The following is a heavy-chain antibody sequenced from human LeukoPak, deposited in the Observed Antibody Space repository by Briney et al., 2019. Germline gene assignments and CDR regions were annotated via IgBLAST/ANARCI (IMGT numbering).Heavy chain of an antibody. V-gene: IGHV3-53*01. CDR1: EFTVNSYY. J-gene: IGHJ4*02. CDR3: ARGGSGYYWAFDC. CDR2: IYGDGST. D-gene: IGHD3-22*01. Sequence: GGSLRLSCAASEFTVNSYYMSWVRQAPGKGLEWVSLIYGDGSTSYADSVKGRFTISRDNSKKTLSLQMNSLRAEDTAMYYCARGGSGYYWAFDCWGQGTLVTVSS.